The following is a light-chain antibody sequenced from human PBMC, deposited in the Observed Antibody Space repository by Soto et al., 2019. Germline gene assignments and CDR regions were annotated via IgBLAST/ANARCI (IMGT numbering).Light chain of an antibody. CDR1: QDIRDS. V-gene: IGKV1-5*01. CDR3: QHYDSYSLWT. J-gene: IGKJ1*01. Sequence: DIQMTQSPSTLSASVGDRVTITCRASQDIRDSLAWYQQRPGKAPNLLIYDASSLGSGVPSRFSGSGSGTQFPLTISCLQPDDFATYYCQHYDSYSLWTFGQGTRVEIK. CDR2: DAS.